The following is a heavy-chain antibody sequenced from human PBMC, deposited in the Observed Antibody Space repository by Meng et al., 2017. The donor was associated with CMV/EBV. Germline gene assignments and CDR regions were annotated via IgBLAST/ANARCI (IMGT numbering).Heavy chain of an antibody. J-gene: IGHJ4*02. V-gene: IGHV3-30-3*01. D-gene: IGHD1-26*01. CDR2: ISYDGSNK. CDR1: GFTFSSCA. CDR3: ASKPVSGSYYLGIDY. Sequence: GESLKISCAASGFTFSSCAMHWVRQAPGKGLEWVAVISYDGSNKYYADSVKGRFTISRDISKNTLYLQMNSLRAEDTAVYYCASKPVSGSYYLGIDYWGQGTLVTVSS.